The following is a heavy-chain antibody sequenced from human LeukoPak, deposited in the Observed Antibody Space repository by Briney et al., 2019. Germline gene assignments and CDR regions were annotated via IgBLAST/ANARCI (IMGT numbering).Heavy chain of an antibody. J-gene: IGHJ4*02. CDR3: ARVAPRSGITMVRGVIAYFDY. V-gene: IGHV4-38-2*02. CDR2: FYYGGST. Sequence: PLETLSLTCNVSGYSINALANWGWIRQSPGKGLEWIGSFYYGGSTYYNPSLKSRVTISVDTSKNQFSLKLSSVTAADTAVYYCARVAPRSGITMVRGVIAYFDYWGQGTLVTVSS. CDR1: GYSINALAN. D-gene: IGHD3-10*01.